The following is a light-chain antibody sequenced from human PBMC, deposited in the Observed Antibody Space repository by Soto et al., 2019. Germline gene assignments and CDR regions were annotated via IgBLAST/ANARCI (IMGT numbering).Light chain of an antibody. Sequence: QSVLTQPPSVSGAPGQRVTISCTGSSSNIGAGYYVHWYPQLPGTAPKLLIYGNSNRPSGVPDRFSGSKSGTSASLAITGLQAEDDADYYCQSYDSSLSGVVFGGGPKLTVL. CDR1: SSNIGAGYY. CDR3: QSYDSSLSGVV. J-gene: IGLJ2*01. CDR2: GNS. V-gene: IGLV1-40*01.